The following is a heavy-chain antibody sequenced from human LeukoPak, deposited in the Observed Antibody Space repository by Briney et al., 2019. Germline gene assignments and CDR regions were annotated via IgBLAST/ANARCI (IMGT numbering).Heavy chain of an antibody. Sequence: GGSLRLSCTGSGFTVSSSYMSWVRQTPGKGLEWVSVMYSGGTIYYADSVKGRFTISRDSSKNTANLQMNSLRAEDTAVYYCARDRRDGYCLGHWGQGTLVTVSS. V-gene: IGHV3-66*01. CDR2: MYSGGTI. CDR3: ARDRRDGYCLGH. J-gene: IGHJ4*02. CDR1: GFTVSSSY. D-gene: IGHD2-2*03.